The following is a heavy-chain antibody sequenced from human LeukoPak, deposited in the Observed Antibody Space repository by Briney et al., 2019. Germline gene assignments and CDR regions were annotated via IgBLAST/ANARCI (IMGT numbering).Heavy chain of an antibody. D-gene: IGHD2-2*01. CDR2: ISGSGGNT. CDR3: AKSPLRVVVPAAFSFDY. CDR1: GFTFSNYV. Sequence: EPGGSLRLSCAASGFTFSNYVMSWVRQAPGKGLEWVSAISGSGGNTYYADSVKGRFTISRDNSKNTLYLQMNSLRAEDTAVYYCAKSPLRVVVPAAFSFDYWGQGTLVTVSS. J-gene: IGHJ4*02. V-gene: IGHV3-23*01.